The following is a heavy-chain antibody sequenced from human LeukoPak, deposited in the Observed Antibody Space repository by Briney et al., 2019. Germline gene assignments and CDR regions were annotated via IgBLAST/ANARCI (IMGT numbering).Heavy chain of an antibody. J-gene: IGHJ4*02. CDR1: GYMFTGNY. D-gene: IGHD5-12*01. V-gene: IGHV1-2*02. Sequence: ASVKVSCKASGYMFTGNYMHWVRQAPGQGLEWMGWINPNIGGTNYAQKFQGRVTMTRDTSISTAYMELSRLRSDDTGVYYCVRDYFRGDIVATIMDYWGQGTLVTVSS. CDR2: INPNIGGT. CDR3: VRDYFRGDIVATIMDY.